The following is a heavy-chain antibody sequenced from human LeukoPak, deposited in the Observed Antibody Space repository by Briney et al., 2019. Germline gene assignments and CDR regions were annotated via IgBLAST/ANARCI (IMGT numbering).Heavy chain of an antibody. Sequence: PGGSLRLSCAASGFTFDDYAMHWVRQAPGKGLEWGSLISGDGGSTYYADSVKGRFTISGDKAKNSLYLQMNSLRVEDTAVYYCARDYKYAFDNWGQGTLVTVSS. CDR3: ARDYKYAFDN. CDR1: GFTFDDYA. J-gene: IGHJ4*02. CDR2: ISGDGGST. V-gene: IGHV3-43*02. D-gene: IGHD5-24*01.